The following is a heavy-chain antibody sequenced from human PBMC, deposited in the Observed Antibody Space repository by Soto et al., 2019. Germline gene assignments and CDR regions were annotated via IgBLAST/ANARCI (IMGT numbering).Heavy chain of an antibody. D-gene: IGHD3-9*01. J-gene: IGHJ4*02. CDR3: ARGGQLRYLDWLLDY. V-gene: IGHV1-46*03. CDR1: GYTFTSYY. CDR2: INPSGGGT. Sequence: EASVKVSCKASGYTFTSYYMHCVRQAPGQGLEWMGIINPSGGGTSYAQKFQGRVTMTRDTSTSTVYMELSSLRSEDTAVYYCARGGQLRYLDWLLDYWGQGTLVTVSS.